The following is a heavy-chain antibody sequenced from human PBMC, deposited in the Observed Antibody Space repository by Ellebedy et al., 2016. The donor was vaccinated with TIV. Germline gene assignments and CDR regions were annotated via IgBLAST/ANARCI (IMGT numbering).Heavy chain of an antibody. Sequence: GESLKISCAASGSSLIHTWMTWVRQAPGKGLEWVGRIKSRAGGETTDYAAPVKGRFTISRDDPKTMVHLPMNSLKTEDTAVYFCTTWGDYGSGSYFKGGPGHWGQGTLVTVSS. CDR2: IKSRAGGETT. CDR3: TTWGDYGSGSYFKGGPGH. CDR1: GSSLIHTW. V-gene: IGHV3-15*01. D-gene: IGHD3-10*01. J-gene: IGHJ4*02.